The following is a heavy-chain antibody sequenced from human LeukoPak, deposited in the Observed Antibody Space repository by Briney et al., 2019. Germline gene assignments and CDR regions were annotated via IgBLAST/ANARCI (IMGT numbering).Heavy chain of an antibody. CDR2: ILSTTDGGTT. CDR3: THVGVVEDRSTS. CDR1: GFTFSNAY. Sequence: GGSLRLSCAASGFTFSNAYMSWVRQAPGKGLEWVGRILSTTDGGTTDYAAPVRGRFTISRDDSKTTLYLQMNSLKTEDTAVYYCTHVGVVEDRSTSWGQGTLVTVSS. J-gene: IGHJ4*02. D-gene: IGHD2-2*01. V-gene: IGHV3-15*01.